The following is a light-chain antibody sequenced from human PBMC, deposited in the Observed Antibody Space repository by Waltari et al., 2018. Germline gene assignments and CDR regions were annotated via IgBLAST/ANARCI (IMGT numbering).Light chain of an antibody. CDR1: QNVVNS. CDR2: DAA. Sequence: DNVLTQSPATLSLSPGEAATLSCRASQNVVNSLAWYQHKPGQAPRVLIYDAANRASGIPARFSGSGSGTDFTLTISSLEPDDFAVYYCQQRSNWHTFGQGTRLEIK. V-gene: IGKV3-11*01. CDR3: QQRSNWHT. J-gene: IGKJ2*01.